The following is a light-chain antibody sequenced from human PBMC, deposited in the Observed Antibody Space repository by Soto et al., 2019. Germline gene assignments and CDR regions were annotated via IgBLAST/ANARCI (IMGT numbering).Light chain of an antibody. CDR3: HHNHNLPRPVT. J-gene: IGKJ4*01. V-gene: IGKV1-33*01. Sequence: DIQMTQAPTSLSASVGDRVTITCQASQDITTYVDWYQHKPGQAPNPPLYDAYTLQTGVPLRFSGSGSGTGFTFTISILQLEDNATSYCHHNHNLPRPVTFGGGTKVDIK. CDR1: QDITTY. CDR2: DAY.